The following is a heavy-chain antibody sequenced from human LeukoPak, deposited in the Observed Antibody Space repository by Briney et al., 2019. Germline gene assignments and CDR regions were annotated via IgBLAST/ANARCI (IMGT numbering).Heavy chain of an antibody. CDR2: IYHSGST. D-gene: IGHD3-22*01. CDR3: ARVGSYYYDSSGYYPYFDY. V-gene: IGHV4-4*02. CDR1: GGSISSSNW. Sequence: MSSETLSLTCAVSGGSISSSNWWSWVRQPPGKGLEWIGEIYHSGSTNYNPSLKSRVTISVDTSKNQFSLKLSSVTAADTAVYYCARVGSYYYDSSGYYPYFDYWGQGTLVTVSS. J-gene: IGHJ4*02.